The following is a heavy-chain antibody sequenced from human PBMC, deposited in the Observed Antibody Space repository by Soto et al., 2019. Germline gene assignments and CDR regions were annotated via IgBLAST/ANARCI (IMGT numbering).Heavy chain of an antibody. CDR1: GGAFSGYY. V-gene: IGHV4-34*01. D-gene: IGHD2-21*01. Sequence: PSETLSLTWAVCGGAFSGYYWSWIREPPGKGLEWIGEINHSGSTNYNPSLKSRVTISADTSKNQFSLKLSSVTAADAAVYYCARGVALKLVVRVDESDTNYFDSRGQGALLTISA. CDR3: ARGVALKLVVRVDESDTNYFDS. J-gene: IGHJ4*02. CDR2: INHSGST.